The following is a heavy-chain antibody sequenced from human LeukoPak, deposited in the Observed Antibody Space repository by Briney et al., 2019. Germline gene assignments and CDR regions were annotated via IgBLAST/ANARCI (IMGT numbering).Heavy chain of an antibody. J-gene: IGHJ4*02. D-gene: IGHD1-26*01. CDR1: GFTFSSYW. CDR3: ARVVGARGGGYYFDY. Sequence: PGGSLRLSCAASGFTFSSYWMSWVRQAPGKGLEWVANIKQDGSEKYYVDSVKGRFTISRDNAKNSLYLQMNSLRAEDTAVYYCARVVGARGGGYYFDYWGQGALVTVSS. V-gene: IGHV3-7*01. CDR2: IKQDGSEK.